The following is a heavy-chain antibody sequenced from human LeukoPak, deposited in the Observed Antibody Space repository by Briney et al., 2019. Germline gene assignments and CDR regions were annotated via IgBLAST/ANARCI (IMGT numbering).Heavy chain of an antibody. J-gene: IGHJ4*02. CDR3: ARFRTWGDKAFDY. Sequence: GASVKVSCKASGGTFSSYAISWVRQAPGQGLEWMGGIIPIFGTANYAQKFQGRVTITADESTSTAYMELSSLRAEDTAVYYCARFRTWGDKAFDYWGQGTLVTVSS. CDR1: GGTFSSYA. D-gene: IGHD2-21*02. CDR2: IIPIFGTA. V-gene: IGHV1-69*13.